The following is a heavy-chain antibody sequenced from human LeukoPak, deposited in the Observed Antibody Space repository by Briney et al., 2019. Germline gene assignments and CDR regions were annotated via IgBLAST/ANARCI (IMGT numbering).Heavy chain of an antibody. CDR2: VIPILGIA. Sequence: ASVKVSCTASGGTFSSYAISWVRQAPGQGLEWMGRVIPILGIANYAQKFQGRVTITADKSTSTAYMELSSLRSEDTAVYYCARGGTSCYNCNWFDPWGQGTLVTVSS. CDR3: ARGGTSCYNCNWFDP. CDR1: GGTFSSYA. J-gene: IGHJ5*02. V-gene: IGHV1-69*04. D-gene: IGHD2-2*02.